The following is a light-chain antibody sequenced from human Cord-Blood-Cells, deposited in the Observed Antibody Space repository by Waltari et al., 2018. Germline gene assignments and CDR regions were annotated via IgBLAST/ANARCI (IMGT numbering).Light chain of an antibody. CDR3: QQYYSTMYS. CDR1: QSVLYSSNNKNY. Sequence: DIVMTQSTDSLAVSLGERATINCKSSQSVLYSSNNKNYLAWYQQKPGQPPKLLIYWASTRESGVHDRFSGSGSGTDFTLTISSLQAEDVAVYYCQQYYSTMYSFGQGTKLEIK. J-gene: IGKJ2*03. V-gene: IGKV4-1*01. CDR2: WAS.